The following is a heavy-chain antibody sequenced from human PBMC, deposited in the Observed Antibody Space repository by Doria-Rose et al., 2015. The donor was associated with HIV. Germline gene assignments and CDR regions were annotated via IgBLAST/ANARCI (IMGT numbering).Heavy chain of an antibody. CDR2: ISGRASST. D-gene: IGHD3-22*01. V-gene: IGHV3-23*01. Sequence: GGSLRLSCAASGFTFSSFAMSWVRQAPGKGLEWVSTISGRASSTYHADFVKGRFTISRDNSKNTLYLQVNSLRAEDTAVYYCAKIYDSSGYYDQWGQGTLVTVSS. CDR1: GFTFSSFA. CDR3: AKIYDSSGYYDQ. J-gene: IGHJ4*02.